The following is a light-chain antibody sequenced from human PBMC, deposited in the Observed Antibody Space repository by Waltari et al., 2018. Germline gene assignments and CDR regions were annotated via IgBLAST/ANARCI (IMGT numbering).Light chain of an antibody. V-gene: IGKV1-5*03. Sequence: DIQMTQSPSTLSASVGDRVTITCRASQSISSWLAWYQQRPGRAPKLLIYKASDLASGVPSRFSGSGSVTEFTLTISSLQPDDLATYYCQQYNSYPYTFGQGTKLEMK. CDR1: QSISSW. CDR3: QQYNSYPYT. J-gene: IGKJ2*01. CDR2: KAS.